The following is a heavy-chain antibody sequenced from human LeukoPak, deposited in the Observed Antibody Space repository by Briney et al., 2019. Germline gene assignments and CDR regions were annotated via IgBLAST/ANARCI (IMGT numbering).Heavy chain of an antibody. Sequence: ASVKVSCKASGYTFTSYGISWVRQAPGQGLEWMGWINTYNGNTNYAQKLQGRVTMTTDTSTSTAYMDLRSLRSDDTAVYYCARHVGYYDSSGYPLDAFDIWGQGTMVTVSS. J-gene: IGHJ3*02. CDR2: INTYNGNT. V-gene: IGHV1-18*01. CDR3: ARHVGYYDSSGYPLDAFDI. CDR1: GYTFTSYG. D-gene: IGHD3-22*01.